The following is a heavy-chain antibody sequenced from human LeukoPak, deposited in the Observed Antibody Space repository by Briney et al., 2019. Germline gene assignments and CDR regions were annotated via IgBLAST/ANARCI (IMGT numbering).Heavy chain of an antibody. CDR1: GFTFSSYW. CDR3: ARAAADTAIRFDY. Sequence: GGSLRLSCVASGFTFSSYWMSWVRQAPGKVPEWVANVKQDGGEKHYVDSVKGRFTISRDNAKNTVYLEMNSLRAEDTAVYYCARAAADTAIRFDYWGQGTLVTVSS. V-gene: IGHV3-7*01. CDR2: VKQDGGEK. D-gene: IGHD5-18*01. J-gene: IGHJ4*02.